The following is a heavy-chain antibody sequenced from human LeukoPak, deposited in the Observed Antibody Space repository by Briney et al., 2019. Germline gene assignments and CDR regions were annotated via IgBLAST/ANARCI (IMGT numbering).Heavy chain of an antibody. CDR2: SRNKANSYIT. CDR1: GFIFSDDY. J-gene: IGHJ3*02. Sequence: GGSLRLSCAASGFIFSDDYMDWVRQAPGKGLEWVARSRNKANSYITVYAASVQGRFTITSDESKNSLYLQMNSLITEDTAVYFCARGFHSFDIWGQGTMVTVSS. CDR3: ARGFHSFDI. V-gene: IGHV3-72*01.